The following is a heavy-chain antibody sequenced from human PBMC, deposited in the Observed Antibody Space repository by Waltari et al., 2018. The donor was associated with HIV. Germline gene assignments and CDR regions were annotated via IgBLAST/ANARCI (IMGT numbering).Heavy chain of an antibody. D-gene: IGHD1-1*01. J-gene: IGHJ4*02. CDR3: AKDGYTPTYFDY. CDR1: GFTFRSYG. CDR2: ITYDGSNK. V-gene: IGHV3-30*02. Sequence: QVQLVESGGDVVQPGGSLSLSCAVSGFTFRSYGMHWVRQAPGKGLELMSFITYDGSNKYYADSVKGRFTISRDSSKNTLYLQMNGLRSEDTAVYYCAKDGYTPTYFDYWGQGTLVTVSS.